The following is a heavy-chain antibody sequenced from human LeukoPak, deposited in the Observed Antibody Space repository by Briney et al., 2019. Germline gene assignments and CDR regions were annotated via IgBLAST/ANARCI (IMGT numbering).Heavy chain of an antibody. CDR2: ISGSGGST. D-gene: IGHD6-13*01. V-gene: IGHV3-23*01. CDR1: GFTFSSYG. Sequence: PGGSLRLSCAASGFTFSSYGMSWVRQAPGKGLEWVSAISGSGGSTYYADSVKGRFTISRDNSKNTLYLQMNSLRAEDKAVYYCAKGRLPGGAAAGDYWGQGTLVTVSS. J-gene: IGHJ4*02. CDR3: AKGRLPGGAAAGDY.